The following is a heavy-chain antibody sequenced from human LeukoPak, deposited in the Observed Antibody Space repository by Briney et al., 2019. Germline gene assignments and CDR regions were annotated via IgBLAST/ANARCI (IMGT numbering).Heavy chain of an antibody. CDR3: ARERVVGATVYFDY. V-gene: IGHV3-53*01. D-gene: IGHD1-26*01. CDR1: GFTVSSNY. Sequence: GGSLRLSCAASGFTVSSNYMSWVRQAPGKGLEWVSVIYSGGSTYYAVSVKGRFTISRDNSKNTLYLQMNSLRAEDTAVYYCARERVVGATVYFDYWGQGTLVTVSS. J-gene: IGHJ4*02. CDR2: IYSGGST.